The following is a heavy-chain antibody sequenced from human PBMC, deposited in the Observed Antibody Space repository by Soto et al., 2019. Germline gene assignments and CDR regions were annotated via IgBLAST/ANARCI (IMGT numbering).Heavy chain of an antibody. J-gene: IGHJ4*02. D-gene: IGHD5-12*01. Sequence: PSETLSLTCTVSGGSISSGGYYWSWIRQHPGKGLEWIGYIYYSGSTYYNPSLKSRVTISVDTSKNQFSLKLSSVTAADTAVYYCERDSGLRFYYWGQGTLVTVSS. CDR2: IYYSGST. CDR1: GGSISSGGYY. CDR3: ERDSGLRFYY. V-gene: IGHV4-31*03.